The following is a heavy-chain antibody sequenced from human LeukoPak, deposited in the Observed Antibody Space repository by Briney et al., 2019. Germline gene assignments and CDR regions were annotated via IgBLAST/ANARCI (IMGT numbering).Heavy chain of an antibody. CDR2: INPNSGNT. CDR1: GYTFTSYD. Sequence: ASVKVSRKASGYTFTSYDINWVRQATGQGLEWMGWINPNSGNTGYAQKFQGRVTMTRNTSISTAYMELSSLRSEDTAVYYCARAVAGTPPDYWGQGTLVTVSS. J-gene: IGHJ4*02. CDR3: ARAVAGTPPDY. V-gene: IGHV1-8*01. D-gene: IGHD6-19*01.